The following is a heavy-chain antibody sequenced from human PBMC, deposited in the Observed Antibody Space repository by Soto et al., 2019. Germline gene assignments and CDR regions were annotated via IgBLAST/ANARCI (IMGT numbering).Heavy chain of an antibody. J-gene: IGHJ4*02. D-gene: IGHD3-10*01. V-gene: IGHV4-59*01. CDR2: IYYSGST. Sequence: SETLSLTCTVSGGSISSYYWSWIRQPPGKGLEWIGYIYYSGSTTYNPSLKSRVTISVDTSKNQFSLKLSSVTAADTAVYYCARGVGGGSGYYFDYWGQGTLVTVSS. CDR1: GGSISSYY. CDR3: ARGVGGGSGYYFDY.